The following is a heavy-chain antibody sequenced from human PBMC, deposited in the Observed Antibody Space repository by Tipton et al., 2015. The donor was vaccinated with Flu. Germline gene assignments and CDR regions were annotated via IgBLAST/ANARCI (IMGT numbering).Heavy chain of an antibody. CDR1: GFTFRTNV. J-gene: IGHJ3*01. Sequence: SLRLSCVGSGFTFRTNVMGWVRQAPGKGPEWVSIGSANGDETHHADSVKGRFIISRDNSKNTLYLQMNSLRAEDTAVYYCATDVWGPGTMVTVSS. V-gene: IGHV3-23*01. CDR2: GSANGDET. CDR3: ATDV.